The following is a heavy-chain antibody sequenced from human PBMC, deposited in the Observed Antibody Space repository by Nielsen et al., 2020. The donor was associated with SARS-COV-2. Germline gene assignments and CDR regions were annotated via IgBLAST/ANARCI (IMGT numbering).Heavy chain of an antibody. V-gene: IGHV3-30*04. CDR3: GRFRGSTAVDWFDP. CDR2: ISYEGKTE. J-gene: IGHJ5*02. Sequence: GGSLRLSCAASKFTFSNYAMHWVRQAPGKGLEWLAAISYEGKTEYYADSVQGRFTISRDNSKNTLYLQMNSLRHEDTAVYYCGRFRGSTAVDWFDPWGQGTPVTVSS. CDR1: KFTFSNYA. D-gene: IGHD3-10*01.